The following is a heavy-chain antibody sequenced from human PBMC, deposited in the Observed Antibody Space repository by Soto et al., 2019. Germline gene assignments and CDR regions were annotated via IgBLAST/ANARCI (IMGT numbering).Heavy chain of an antibody. V-gene: IGHV3-7*03. D-gene: IGHD6-19*01. Sequence: PGGSLRLSCTASEFTFINSFMSWVRQAPGKGLEWVANINQDRNGTYYADYVKGRFTISRDNAKNSLYLQMNSLRAEDTVVYYCAGYFCGSGGYLFDHWGQGTLVTVSS. CDR2: INQDRNGT. CDR3: AGYFCGSGGYLFDH. CDR1: EFTFINSF. J-gene: IGHJ4*02.